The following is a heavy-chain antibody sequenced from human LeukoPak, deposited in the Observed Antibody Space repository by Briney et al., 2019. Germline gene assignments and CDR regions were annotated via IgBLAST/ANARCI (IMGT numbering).Heavy chain of an antibody. CDR1: GFTFSSYG. V-gene: IGHV3-30*02. J-gene: IGHJ4*02. Sequence: GGSLRLSCAASGFTFSSYGMHWVRQAPGKGLEWVAFIRYDGSNKYYADSVKGRFTISRDHSKNTLYLQMNNLRAEDTTMYYCAKDMCPSTSCYGTFDYWGQGTLVTVSS. D-gene: IGHD2-2*01. CDR2: IRYDGSNK. CDR3: AKDMCPSTSCYGTFDY.